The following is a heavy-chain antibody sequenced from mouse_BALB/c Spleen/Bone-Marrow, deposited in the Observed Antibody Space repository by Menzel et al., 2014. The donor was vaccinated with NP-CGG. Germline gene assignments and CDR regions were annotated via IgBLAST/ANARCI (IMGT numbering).Heavy chain of an antibody. CDR1: GFSLTSYD. V-gene: IGHV2-9-2*01. CDR3: VRDPGFPYAMDY. Sequence: VKVVESGPGLVAPSQSLSITCAVSGFSLTSYDISWIRQTPGKGLEWLGVIWTGGGTNYNSAFMSRLSISKDNSKSQVFLKMNSLQTDDTAIYDCVRDPGFPYAMDYWGQGTSVTVSS. J-gene: IGHJ4*01. CDR2: IWTGGGT.